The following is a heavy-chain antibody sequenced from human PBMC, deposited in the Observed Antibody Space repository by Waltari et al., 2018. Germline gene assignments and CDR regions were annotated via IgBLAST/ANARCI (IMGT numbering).Heavy chain of an antibody. J-gene: IGHJ4*02. V-gene: IGHV3-53*02. CDR1: GFTVSSNY. Sequence: EVQLVETGGGLIQPGGSLRLSCAASGFTVSSNYMSWVRQAPGKGLEWVSVIYSGGSTYYAGSVKGRLTISRDNSKNTLYLQMNSLRAEDTAVYYCARGSLGGCGGDCYGAFYDYWCQGTLVTVSS. CDR2: IYSGGST. D-gene: IGHD2-21*01. CDR3: ARGSLGGCGGDCYGAFYDY.